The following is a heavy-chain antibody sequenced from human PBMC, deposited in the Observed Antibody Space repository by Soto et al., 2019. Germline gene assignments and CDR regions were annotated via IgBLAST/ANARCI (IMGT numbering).Heavy chain of an antibody. D-gene: IGHD1-1*01. CDR1: AGSVTNYD. J-gene: IGHJ5*02. CDR2: IYYSVST. V-gene: IGHV4-59*02. Sequence: KTXETLSLTCTVSAGSVTNYDWSWIRQPPGKGLEWIGYIYYSVSTNYNPSLKSRVTISVDTSKNQFSLKLNSLTAADTAVYYCARASQPGRPLGWFDPWGQGTLVTVSS. CDR3: ARASQPGRPLGWFDP.